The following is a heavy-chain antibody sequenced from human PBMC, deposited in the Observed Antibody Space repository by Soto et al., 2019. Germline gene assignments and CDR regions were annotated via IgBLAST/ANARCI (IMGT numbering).Heavy chain of an antibody. CDR1: GFTFSSYW. D-gene: IGHD3-16*01. Sequence: PGVSLRLSCAASGFTFSSYWMHWVRQDPEKGLVWVSSIRTDGAATQYADSVKGRFTVSRDNTKNTLYLQMNSLRVEDTAVYYCAKDLSWGQCDYWGQGTLVTVSS. CDR3: AKDLSWGQCDY. CDR2: IRTDGAAT. J-gene: IGHJ4*02. V-gene: IGHV3-74*03.